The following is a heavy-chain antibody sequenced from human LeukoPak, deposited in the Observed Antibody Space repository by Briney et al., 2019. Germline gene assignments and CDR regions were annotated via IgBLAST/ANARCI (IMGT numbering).Heavy chain of an antibody. J-gene: IGHJ4*02. CDR2: IKQDGSEK. Sequence: GGSLRLSCAASGFTFSNVWMSWVPQAPGKGLEWVANIKQDGSEKNYVDSVKGRFTISRDNAKNSLYLQTNSLRVEDTAVYYCGRYGQVPIDWGQGTLVTVSS. D-gene: IGHD3-10*01. CDR3: GRYGQVPID. CDR1: GFTFSNVW. V-gene: IGHV3-7*03.